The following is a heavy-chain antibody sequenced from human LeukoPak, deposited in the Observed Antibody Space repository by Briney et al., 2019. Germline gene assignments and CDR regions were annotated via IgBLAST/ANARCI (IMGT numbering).Heavy chain of an antibody. J-gene: IGHJ5*02. D-gene: IGHD6-13*01. CDR3: ARDLWGAAAMYFDP. CDR2: MNPNSGNT. CDR1: GYTFTSYD. Sequence: ASVKVSCKASGYTFTSYDINWVRQATGQGLEWMAWMNPNSGNTGYAQKFQGRVTITRNTSISTAYMELSSLRSEDTAVYYCARDLWGAAAMYFDPWGQGTLVTVSS. V-gene: IGHV1-8*03.